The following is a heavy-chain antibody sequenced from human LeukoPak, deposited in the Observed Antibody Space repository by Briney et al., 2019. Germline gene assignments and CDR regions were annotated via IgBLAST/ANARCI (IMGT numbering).Heavy chain of an antibody. V-gene: IGHV3-23*01. CDR2: IGGSGNNI. CDR3: ARRSTSTWYDY. Sequence: GGSLRLSCAASGFTFSNYAMSWVRQAPGKGLEWVSLIGGSGNNIYYADSVKGRFTISRDNSKNTLYLQMNSLRAEDTAVYYCARRSTSTWYDYWGQGILVTVSS. CDR1: GFTFSNYA. D-gene: IGHD6-13*01. J-gene: IGHJ4*02.